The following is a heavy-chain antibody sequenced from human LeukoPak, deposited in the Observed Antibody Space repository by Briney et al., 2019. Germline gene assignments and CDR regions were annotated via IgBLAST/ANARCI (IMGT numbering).Heavy chain of an antibody. D-gene: IGHD3-22*01. CDR1: GGSISSGSYY. CDR2: IYTSGST. Sequence: SQTLSLTCTVSGGSISSGSYYWSWIRQPAGKGLEWIGRIYTSGSTNYNPSLKSRVTMSVDTSKNQFSLKLSSVTAADTAVYYCARGPTYYQYYFDYWGQGTLVTVSS. CDR3: ARGPTYYQYYFDY. J-gene: IGHJ4*02. V-gene: IGHV4-61*02.